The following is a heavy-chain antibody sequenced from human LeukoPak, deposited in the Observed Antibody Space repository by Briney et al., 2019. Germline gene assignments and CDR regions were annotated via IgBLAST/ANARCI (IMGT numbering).Heavy chain of an antibody. CDR2: INHSGST. D-gene: IGHD6-13*01. CDR3: ARWRIAAAGVYYFNY. CDR1: GGSFSGYY. Sequence: PSETLSLTCAVYGGSFSGYYWSWIRQPPGKGLEWIGEINHSGSTNYNPSLKSRVTISVDTSKNQFSLKLSSVTAADTAVYYCARWRIAAAGVYYFNYWGQGTLVTVSS. J-gene: IGHJ4*02. V-gene: IGHV4-34*01.